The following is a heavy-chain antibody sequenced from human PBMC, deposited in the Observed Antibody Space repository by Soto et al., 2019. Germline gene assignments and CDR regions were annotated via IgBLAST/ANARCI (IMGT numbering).Heavy chain of an antibody. D-gene: IGHD5-12*01. J-gene: IGHJ6*02. CDR2: ISSSGTYT. V-gene: IGHV3-21*01. Sequence: PGGSLRLSCVASGFTFDTYSMNWVRQAPGKGLEWVSSISSSGTYTYYSDSLKGRITVSRDNANNSLYLQMNSLTAEDTAIYFCARGGRASGYDFYYYGMDVWGQGTKVTVSS. CDR1: GFTFDTYS. CDR3: ARGGRASGYDFYYYGMDV.